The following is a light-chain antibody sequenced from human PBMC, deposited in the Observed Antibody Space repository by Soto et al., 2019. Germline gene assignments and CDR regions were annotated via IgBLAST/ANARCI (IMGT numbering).Light chain of an antibody. CDR2: KVS. V-gene: IGKV1-5*03. Sequence: DTQMTQSPSTLSASVGDRVTITCRASHSIATSLAWYQQRPGRAPKLLIYKVSTLDSGVPSRFSGSGSGTEFPLTLSSPQTDEFATYYCQHYDSYFPTFGQGTKVLI. J-gene: IGKJ1*01. CDR1: HSIATS. CDR3: QHYDSYFPT.